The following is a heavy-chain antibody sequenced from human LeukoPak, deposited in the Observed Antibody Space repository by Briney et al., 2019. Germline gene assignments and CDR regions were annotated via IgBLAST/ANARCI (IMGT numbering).Heavy chain of an antibody. CDR2: ISSDGSST. CDR3: ARDQRVTGRPDIDY. Sequence: GGSLRLSCAASGFTFRNHWMHWVRQTPGKGLVWVSRISSDGSSTTYADSVKGRFTISRNNAKNTLYLQMNNLRAEDTAMYYCARDQRVTGRPDIDYWGQGTLVIVSS. V-gene: IGHV3-74*03. CDR1: GFTFRNHW. J-gene: IGHJ4*02. D-gene: IGHD6-6*01.